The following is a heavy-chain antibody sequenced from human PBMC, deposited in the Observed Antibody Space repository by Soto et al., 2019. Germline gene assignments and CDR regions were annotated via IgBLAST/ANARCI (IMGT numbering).Heavy chain of an antibody. CDR2: ISSSGSTI. D-gene: IGHD5-18*01. CDR3: AGSYGYDYYYYGMDA. J-gene: IGHJ6*02. V-gene: IGHV3-48*03. CDR1: GFTFSSYE. Sequence: SGGSLRLSCAASGFTFSSYEMNWVRQAPGKGLEWVSYISSSGSTIYYADSVKGRFTISRDNAKNSLYLQMNSLRAEDTAVYYCAGSYGYDYYYYGMDAWGQGTTVTVSS.